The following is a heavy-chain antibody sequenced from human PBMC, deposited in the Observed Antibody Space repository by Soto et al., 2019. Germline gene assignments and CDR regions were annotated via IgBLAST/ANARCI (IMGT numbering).Heavy chain of an antibody. Sequence: ASVTVSCKASGYTFSNYFLHWVRQAPGQGPEWMGFVNPKRGGTEYAQKFQGRVTMTRDTSINTVYLDLSRLTSDHTAIYYCARDSGIPGRFWYFDIWGRGTLVTVSS. CDR2: VNPKRGGT. V-gene: IGHV1-2*02. CDR3: ARDSGIPGRFWYFDI. J-gene: IGHJ2*01. CDR1: GYTFSNYF. D-gene: IGHD3-3*01.